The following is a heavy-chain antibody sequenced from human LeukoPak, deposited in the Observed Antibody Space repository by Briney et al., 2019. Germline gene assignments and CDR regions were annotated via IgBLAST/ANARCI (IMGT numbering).Heavy chain of an antibody. CDR3: ATNRGIMITR. Sequence: SETLSLTCTVSGGSISSSSYYWGWIRQPPGKGLEWIGSIYYSGSTYYNPSLKSRVTISVDTSKNQFSLKLSSVTAADTAVYYCATNRGIMITRWGQGTLVTVSS. CDR2: IYYSGST. D-gene: IGHD3-16*01. J-gene: IGHJ4*02. CDR1: GGSISSSSYY. V-gene: IGHV4-39*07.